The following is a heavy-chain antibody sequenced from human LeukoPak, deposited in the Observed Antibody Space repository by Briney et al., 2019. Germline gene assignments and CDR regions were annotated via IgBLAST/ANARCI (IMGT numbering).Heavy chain of an antibody. Sequence: PGGSLRLSCAASVFTFSSCAMSWVRQAPGKGLERVSGVSASGYTTNYADSVKGRFTISRDNSKNTLYMQMNSLRAEDTAVYYCAKRCATTFDGGYDSRGQGTLVTVSS. CDR1: VFTFSSCA. D-gene: IGHD1-1*01. V-gene: IGHV3-23*01. CDR3: AKRCATTFDGGYDS. J-gene: IGHJ4*02. CDR2: VSASGYTT.